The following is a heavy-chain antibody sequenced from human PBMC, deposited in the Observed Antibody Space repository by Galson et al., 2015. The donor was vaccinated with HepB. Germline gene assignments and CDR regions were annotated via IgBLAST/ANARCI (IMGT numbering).Heavy chain of an antibody. J-gene: IGHJ1*01. CDR1: TFIFSTYS. CDR2: ISSSSTTI. D-gene: IGHD2-2*02. CDR3: ARDNKEYCSSTSCYTTEYFQH. Sequence: SLRLSCAASTFIFSTYSMDWVRQAPGKGLEWVSYISSSSTTIYYADSVKGRFTISGDNAKNSLYLQMNSLRAEDTAVYYCARDNKEYCSSTSCYTTEYFQHWGQGTLVTVSS. V-gene: IGHV3-48*04.